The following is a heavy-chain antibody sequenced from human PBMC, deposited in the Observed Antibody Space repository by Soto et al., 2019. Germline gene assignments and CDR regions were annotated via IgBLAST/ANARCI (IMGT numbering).Heavy chain of an antibody. J-gene: IGHJ4*02. CDR3: ARSRNSAVADSFDF. V-gene: IGHV4-59*01. D-gene: IGHD3-10*01. Sequence: SETLSLTCTVSGGSISSYYWSWIRQPPGRGLEWIGYIYYSGSTNYNPSLKSRVTISVDTSKNQFSLKLSSVTAEDTAVYYCARSRNSAVADSFDFWGQGTLVTVSS. CDR2: IYYSGST. CDR1: GGSISSYY.